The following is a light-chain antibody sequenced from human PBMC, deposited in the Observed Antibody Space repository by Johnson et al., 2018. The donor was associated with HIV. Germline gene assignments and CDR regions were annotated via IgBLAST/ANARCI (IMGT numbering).Light chain of an antibody. V-gene: IGLV1-51*02. J-gene: IGLJ1*01. CDR2: ENN. Sequence: QSLLTQPPSVSAAPGQKVTISCSGSSSNIGNNYVSWYQQFPGTAPKLLIYENNKRPSGIPDRFSGSKSGTSPTLGITGLQTGDEADYYCGTWDGSLRAGGFGTGTKVTVL. CDR3: GTWDGSLRAGG. CDR1: SSNIGNNY.